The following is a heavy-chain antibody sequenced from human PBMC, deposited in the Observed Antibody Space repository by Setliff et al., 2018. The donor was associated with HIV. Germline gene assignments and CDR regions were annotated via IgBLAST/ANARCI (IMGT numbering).Heavy chain of an antibody. CDR3: AKDIAVAGTPIYYFDY. D-gene: IGHD6-19*01. V-gene: IGHV3-30*02. J-gene: IGHJ4*02. Sequence: GGSLRLSCAASGFTFSSYGMHWVRQAPGKGLEWVAVIWYDGSNKYYADSVKGRFTISRDNSKNTLYLQMNSLRAEDTAVYYCAKDIAVAGTPIYYFDYWGQGTLVTSPQ. CDR2: IWYDGSNK. CDR1: GFTFSSYG.